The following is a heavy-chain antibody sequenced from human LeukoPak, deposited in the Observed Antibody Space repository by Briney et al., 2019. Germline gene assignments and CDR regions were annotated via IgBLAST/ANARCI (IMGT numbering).Heavy chain of an antibody. Sequence: AGSLRLSCEASGFTFSSYSMNWVRQAPGKGLEWISYISTSTTTIYYANSVKGRFTISRGNAKKSLYLQMNSLRVEDTGVYYCASWGEGALDNWGQGTLVTVSS. V-gene: IGHV3-48*01. D-gene: IGHD1-26*01. J-gene: IGHJ4*02. CDR1: GFTFSSYS. CDR2: ISTSTTTI. CDR3: ASWGEGALDN.